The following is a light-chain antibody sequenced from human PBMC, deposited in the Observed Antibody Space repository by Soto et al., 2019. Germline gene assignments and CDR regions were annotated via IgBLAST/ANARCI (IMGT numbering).Light chain of an antibody. Sequence: QSVLTQPPSVSGAPGQRVTFSCTGSSSNIGAGYDVHWYQQLPGTAPKLLIYGNSNRPSGVPDRFSGSKSGTSASLAITGLQAEDGADYYCQSYDSSLSGWVFGGGTKVTVL. CDR1: SSNIGAGYD. CDR3: QSYDSSLSGWV. J-gene: IGLJ3*02. CDR2: GNS. V-gene: IGLV1-40*01.